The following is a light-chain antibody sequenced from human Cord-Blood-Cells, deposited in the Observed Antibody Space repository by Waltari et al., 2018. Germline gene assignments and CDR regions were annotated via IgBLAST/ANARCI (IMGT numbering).Light chain of an antibody. J-gene: IGKJ1*01. CDR1: QRVSSN. CDR3: QQYNNWSWT. CDR2: GAS. Sequence: EIVMTQSPATLSVSPGERATLSCRASQRVSSNLAWYQQKPGQAPRLLSYGASTRATGIPARCSGSGSGTEFTLTISSLQSEDFAVDYCQQYNNWSWTFGQGTKVEIK. V-gene: IGKV3-15*01.